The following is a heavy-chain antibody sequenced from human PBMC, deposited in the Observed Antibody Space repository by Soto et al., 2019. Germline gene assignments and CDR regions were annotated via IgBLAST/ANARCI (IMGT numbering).Heavy chain of an antibody. D-gene: IGHD3-9*01. Sequence: EVKLVESGGGLVKPGGSLRLSCAASGFTFSDAWMNWVRQSPGKGLEWVARLKSKADGETTDYAEPERGRFSISRDDSQDMLYLQMDSLKTEDTALYYCTTDTSSDWFKAFDYWGQGILVTVSS. CDR3: TTDTSSDWFKAFDY. J-gene: IGHJ4*02. V-gene: IGHV3-15*07. CDR1: GFTFSDAW. CDR2: LKSKADGETT.